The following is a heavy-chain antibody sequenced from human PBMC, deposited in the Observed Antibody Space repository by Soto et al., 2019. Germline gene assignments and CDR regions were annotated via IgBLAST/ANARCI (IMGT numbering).Heavy chain of an antibody. Sequence: EVQLVESGGGLVQPGGSLRLSCAVSGFTFNRHWMSWVRQTPGKGLEWVASIKEDGSEKSYVDSVKGRFTISRDNAKNSRFLQMNSLRVEDKAVYYCVRTGWNPPDYWGQVTLVTVSS. D-gene: IGHD1-1*01. CDR1: GFTFNRHW. J-gene: IGHJ4*02. V-gene: IGHV3-7*01. CDR2: IKEDGSEK. CDR3: VRTGWNPPDY.